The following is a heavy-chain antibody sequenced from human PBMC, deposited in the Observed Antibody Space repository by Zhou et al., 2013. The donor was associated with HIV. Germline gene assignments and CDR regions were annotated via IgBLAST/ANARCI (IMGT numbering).Heavy chain of an antibody. J-gene: IGHJ6*04. D-gene: IGHD3-10*01. CDR2: INPSGGVT. CDR3: ARSSYTTSWHIGGHVGSYYRMDV. V-gene: IGHV1-46*01. Sequence: QVRLVQSGAEIKKPGASVKVSCEASGYTFTSHSIHWVRQAPGQGLEWMGIINPSGGVTNFAPKFQGRVTITMDKSTTTSYMSLGGLGSDDTAVYYCARSSYTTSWHIGGHVGSYYRMDVWGKGTTVIVSS. CDR1: GYTFTSHS.